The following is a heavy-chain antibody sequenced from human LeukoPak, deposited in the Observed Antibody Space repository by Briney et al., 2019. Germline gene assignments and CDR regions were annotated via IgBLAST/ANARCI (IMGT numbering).Heavy chain of an antibody. CDR3: ARDSSTLYYYYGMDV. J-gene: IGHJ6*02. D-gene: IGHD5/OR15-5a*01. Sequence: SETLSLTCTVSGYSISSGYYWGWIRQPPGKGLEWIGYIYYSGSTNYNPSLKSRVTISVDTSKNQFSLKLSSVTAADTAVYYCARDSSTLYYYYGMDVWGQGTTVTVSS. CDR1: GYSISSGYY. CDR2: IYYSGST. V-gene: IGHV4-61*01.